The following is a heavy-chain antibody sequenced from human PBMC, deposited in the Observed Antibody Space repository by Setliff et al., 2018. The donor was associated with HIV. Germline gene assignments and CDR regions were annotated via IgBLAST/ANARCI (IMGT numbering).Heavy chain of an antibody. CDR3: ARRIYGNNPYFDY. CDR1: GYSISSGCY. CDR2: IYHNGIT. Sequence: SETLSLTCGVSGYSISSGCYWGWIRQPPGKGLEWIGSIYHNGITYYNPSLKSRVTILVDTSQNQFSLKLSSVTAADTAIYYCARRIYGNNPYFDYWSQGTLVTVSS. J-gene: IGHJ4*02. V-gene: IGHV4-38-2*01. D-gene: IGHD4-17*01.